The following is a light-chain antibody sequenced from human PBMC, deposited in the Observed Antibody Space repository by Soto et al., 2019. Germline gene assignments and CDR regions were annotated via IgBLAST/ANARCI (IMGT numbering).Light chain of an antibody. CDR3: QQFNSYPIT. J-gene: IGKJ5*01. V-gene: IGKV1-13*02. CDR1: QDIRGA. CDR2: DVP. Sequence: ALQLTQSPSSLSASVGDRVTITCRASQDIRGALAWYQQKPAKAPKSLIYDVPLLESGVPSKFSGSSSGTDFTLTISRLQPGDFASYYCQQFNSYPITFGQRTRLAIK.